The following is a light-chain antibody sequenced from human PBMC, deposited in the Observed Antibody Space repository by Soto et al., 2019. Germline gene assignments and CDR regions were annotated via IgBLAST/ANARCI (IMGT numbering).Light chain of an antibody. CDR3: CSYAGNSPWV. CDR2: DVS. J-gene: IGLJ3*02. V-gene: IGLV2-11*01. Sequence: QSALTQPRSVSGSPGQSVTISCTGTSSDVGGYNYVSWYQQHPGKAPKLVIYDVSKRPSGVPDRFSCSKSANAASLPISWLQAEDEADYYCCSYAGNSPWVFGGGTKLTVL. CDR1: SSDVGGYNY.